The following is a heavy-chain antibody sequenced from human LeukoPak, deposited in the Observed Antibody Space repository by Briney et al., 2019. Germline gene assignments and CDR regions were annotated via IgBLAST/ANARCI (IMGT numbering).Heavy chain of an antibody. CDR3: ARGYYYDSSGYYPSPFDF. Sequence: SETLSLTCTVSGGSISSYYWNWIRQPPGKGLEWIGYIYYSGSTNYNPSLKSRVTISVDTSNNQFSLKLSSVTAADTAVYYCARGYYYDSSGYYPSPFDFWGQGTLVTVSS. CDR1: GGSISSYY. D-gene: IGHD3-22*01. J-gene: IGHJ4*02. CDR2: IYYSGST. V-gene: IGHV4-59*01.